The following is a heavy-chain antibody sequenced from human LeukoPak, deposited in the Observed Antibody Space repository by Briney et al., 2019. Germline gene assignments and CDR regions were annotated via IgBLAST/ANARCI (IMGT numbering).Heavy chain of an antibody. CDR2: ILYDGSSK. V-gene: IGHV3-30*14. CDR3: ARDLGSRDYIAAAGTA. D-gene: IGHD6-13*01. J-gene: IGHJ5*02. Sequence: GRSLRLSCVASGFTFSHYSMHWVRQAPGKGLEWVALILYDGSSKYYADSVKGRFTISRDNTKNTLYLQMNSLRAEDTAVYYCARDLGSRDYIAAAGTAWGQGALVTVSS. CDR1: GFTFSHYS.